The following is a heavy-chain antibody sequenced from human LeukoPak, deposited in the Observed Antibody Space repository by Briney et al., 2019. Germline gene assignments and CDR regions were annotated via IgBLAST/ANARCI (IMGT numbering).Heavy chain of an antibody. CDR2: INPSGGST. Sequence: ASVKVSCKAPGYTFTSYYMHWVRQAPGQGLEWMGIINPSGGSTSYAQKFQGRVTMTRDTSTSTVYMELSSLRSEDTAVYYCARDLWAYYDSSGYEFDYWGQGTLVTVSS. CDR3: ARDLWAYYDSSGYEFDY. D-gene: IGHD3-22*01. V-gene: IGHV1-46*01. J-gene: IGHJ4*02. CDR1: GYTFTSYY.